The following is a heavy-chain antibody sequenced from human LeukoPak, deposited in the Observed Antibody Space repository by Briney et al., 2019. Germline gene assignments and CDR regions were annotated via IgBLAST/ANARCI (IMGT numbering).Heavy chain of an antibody. CDR2: IRASGTT. V-gene: IGHV4-59*01. Sequence: SETLSLTCTVAGGSISVYYWSWIRQPPGRGLEWVGYIRASGTTNFNTSLKGRVSISLDTSKNLFSLRLTSVTADDTAVHYSAGGDIDWLRAPGTLYYIDQWGPGTLVTVSS. CDR1: GGSISVYY. D-gene: IGHD3-9*01. CDR3: AGGDIDWLRAPGTLYYIDQ. J-gene: IGHJ4*02.